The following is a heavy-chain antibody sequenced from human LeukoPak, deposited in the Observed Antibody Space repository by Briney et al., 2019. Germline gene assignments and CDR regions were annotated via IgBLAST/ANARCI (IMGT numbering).Heavy chain of an antibody. J-gene: IGHJ3*02. CDR3: ARASELLSPAAFDI. CDR2: IKQDGSEK. V-gene: IGHV3-7*01. Sequence: GGSLRLSCAASGFTFSTYWMSWVRQAPGKGLEWVANIKQDGSEKYYVDSAKGRFTISRDNAKNSLYLQMNSLRAEDTAVYYCARASELLSPAAFDIWGQGTMVTVSS. CDR1: GFTFSTYW. D-gene: IGHD3-10*01.